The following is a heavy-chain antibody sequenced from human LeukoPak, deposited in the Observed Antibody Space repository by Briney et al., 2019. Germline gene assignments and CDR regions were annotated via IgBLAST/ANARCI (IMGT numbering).Heavy chain of an antibody. J-gene: IGHJ4*02. Sequence: SEPLSLTCPVSGGSISTYYWSWIRQPPGKGLEWIGYIYYSGSTKYNPSLKSRVTISVDTSKNQFSLKLSSVTAADTAVYYCARKYYYDSSGYFDYWGQGTLVTVSS. CDR2: IYYSGST. CDR3: ARKYYYDSSGYFDY. V-gene: IGHV4-59*08. CDR1: GGSISTYY. D-gene: IGHD3-22*01.